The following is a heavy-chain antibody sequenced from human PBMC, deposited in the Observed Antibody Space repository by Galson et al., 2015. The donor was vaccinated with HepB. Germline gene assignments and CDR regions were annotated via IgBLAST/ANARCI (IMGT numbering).Heavy chain of an antibody. CDR1: GYTFTSYY. CDR3: ARGSAGDYFDY. J-gene: IGHJ4*02. V-gene: IGHV1-46*04. CDR2: INPSGGST. Sequence: SCKASGYTFTSYYMHWVRQAPGQGLEWMGIINPSGGSTSYAQKLQGRVTMTRDTSTSTVYMELSSLRSEDTAVYYCARGSAGDYFDYWGQGTLVTVSS. D-gene: IGHD7-27*01.